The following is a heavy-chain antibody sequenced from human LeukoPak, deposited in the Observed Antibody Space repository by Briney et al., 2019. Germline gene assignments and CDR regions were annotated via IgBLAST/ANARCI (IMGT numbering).Heavy chain of an antibody. J-gene: IGHJ4*02. CDR3: ARAETYGDSRLLLDY. V-gene: IGHV3-20*04. Sequence: GGTLRLSCAASGFTFWNYGMSWVRQAPGKGLEWVSGMNWNGGSTGYADSVEGRFTIPRDNAKNSQYLQMNSLRVEDTALYYCARAETYGDSRLLLDYWGQGTLVTVSS. CDR1: GFTFWNYG. D-gene: IGHD2-21*02. CDR2: MNWNGGST.